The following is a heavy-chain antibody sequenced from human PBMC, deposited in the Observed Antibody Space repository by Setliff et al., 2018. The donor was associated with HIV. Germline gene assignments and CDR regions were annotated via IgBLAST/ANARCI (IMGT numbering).Heavy chain of an antibody. CDR2: IKSKTDGGTT. CDR1: GFTFSNAW. V-gene: IGHV3-15*01. J-gene: IGHJ3*01. Sequence: PGGSLRLSCEASGFTFSNAWMSWVRQAPGKGLEWVGRIKSKTDGGTTEYAAPVKGRFSISRDDSKNTLSLQMNSLKIEDTAVYYCTSGASLLEFPNSGDAFDVWGQGTVVTVSS. D-gene: IGHD1-1*01. CDR3: TSGASLLEFPNSGDAFDV.